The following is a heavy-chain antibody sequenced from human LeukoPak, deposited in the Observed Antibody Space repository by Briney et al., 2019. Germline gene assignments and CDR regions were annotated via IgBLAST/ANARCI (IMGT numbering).Heavy chain of an antibody. J-gene: IGHJ5*02. D-gene: IGHD2-2*01. CDR3: ARVRQSGVVDQAAKSVPFDP. CDR1: VYTFTSYG. CDR2: ISAYNGNT. Sequence: ASVKVSCKASVYTFTSYGISWVRQAPGQGLEWMGWISAYNGNTNYAQKLQGRVTMATDTSTSTAYMELRSLRSDDTAVYYCARVRQSGVVDQAAKSVPFDPWGRETLFTVSS. V-gene: IGHV1-18*01.